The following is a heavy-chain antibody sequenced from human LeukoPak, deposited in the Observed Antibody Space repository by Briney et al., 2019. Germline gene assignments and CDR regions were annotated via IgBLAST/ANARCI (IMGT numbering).Heavy chain of an antibody. CDR1: GGSISSYH. Sequence: SETLSLTCTVSGGSISSYHWSWIRQSPGKGLEWMGYIQYSGSTNRNPSLKSRVTISVDTSKNQFSLKLSSVNAADTAVYYCARARYANAWYAFDIWGHGTMVTVSS. J-gene: IGHJ3*02. V-gene: IGHV4-59*08. CDR3: ARARYANAWYAFDI. CDR2: IQYSGST. D-gene: IGHD2-2*01.